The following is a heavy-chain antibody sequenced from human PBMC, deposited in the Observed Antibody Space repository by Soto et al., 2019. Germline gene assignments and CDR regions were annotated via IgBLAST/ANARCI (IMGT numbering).Heavy chain of an antibody. J-gene: IGHJ4*02. D-gene: IGHD5-18*01. CDR1: GFTFSSYS. CDR3: ARDQPGYSYGYGLGY. Sequence: EVQLVESGGGLVKPGGSLRLSCAASGFTFSSYSMNWVRQAPGKGLEWVSSISSSSSYIYYADSVTGRFTISRDNAKNTLYLQTIHVRAEDTVVYYCARDQPGYSYGYGLGYWGQGTLVTVSS. V-gene: IGHV3-21*01. CDR2: ISSSSSYI.